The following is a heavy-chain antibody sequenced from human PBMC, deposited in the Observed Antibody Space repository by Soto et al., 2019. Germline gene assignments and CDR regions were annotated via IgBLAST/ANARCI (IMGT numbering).Heavy chain of an antibody. J-gene: IGHJ4*02. D-gene: IGHD3-22*01. V-gene: IGHV4-39*01. CDR1: GGSISSSSYY. CDR3: ARPGAHYDSGRFDY. CDR2: IYYSGST. Sequence: SXTLSLTCTVSGGSISSSSYYWGWILQPPGKGLEWIGSIYYSGSTYYNPSLKSRVTISVDTSKNQFSLKLSSETAADTAVYYCARPGAHYDSGRFDYWGQGTLVTVSS.